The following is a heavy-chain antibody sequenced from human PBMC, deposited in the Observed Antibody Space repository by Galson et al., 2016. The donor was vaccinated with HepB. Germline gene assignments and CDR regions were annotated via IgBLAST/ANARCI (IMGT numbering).Heavy chain of an antibody. D-gene: IGHD5-18*01. V-gene: IGHV1-2*04. CDR3: ARVSSTGYGNYYSEH. CDR2: IDPNSGAT. Sequence: SVKVSCKASGYTFTAYKIHWVRQAPGQGLEWMGWIDPNSGATNYAQNFQGFVTMTSDTSISTAYMELSSGKFDDTAVFYCARVSSTGYGNYYSEHWGQGTLLPVSS. CDR1: GYTFTAYK. J-gene: IGHJ4*02.